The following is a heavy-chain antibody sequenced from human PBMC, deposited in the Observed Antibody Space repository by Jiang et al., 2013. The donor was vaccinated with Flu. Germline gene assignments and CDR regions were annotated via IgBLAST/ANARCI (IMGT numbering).Heavy chain of an antibody. CDR2: ISPYDGNT. V-gene: IGHV1-18*01. Sequence: GAEVKKPGASVKVSCKASGYTFTSFGISWVRQAPGQGLEYMGWISPYDGNTNTARNFQGRVTMTTDTSTSTAYMDLRSLRSDDTAVYYCARTKDADVWGQGTTVTVSS. D-gene: IGHD2-15*01. J-gene: IGHJ6*02. CDR1: GYTFTSFG. CDR3: ARTKDADV.